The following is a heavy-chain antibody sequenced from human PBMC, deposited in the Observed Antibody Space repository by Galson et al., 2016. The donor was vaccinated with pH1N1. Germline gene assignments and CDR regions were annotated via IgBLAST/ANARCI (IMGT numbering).Heavy chain of an antibody. CDR1: GFSFNKYA. J-gene: IGHJ3*02. V-gene: IGHV3-23*01. D-gene: IGHD3-16*01. CDR3: AKCHEGYGNDAFDI. CDR2: IRGGGAGT. Sequence: SLRLSCAASGFSFNKYAMSWVRQAPGKGLEWVSYIRGGGAGTNYVDSVKGRFTISIDNSKNTLFLQMNSLRAEDTAIYYCAKCHEGYGNDAFDIWGQGTKVTVS.